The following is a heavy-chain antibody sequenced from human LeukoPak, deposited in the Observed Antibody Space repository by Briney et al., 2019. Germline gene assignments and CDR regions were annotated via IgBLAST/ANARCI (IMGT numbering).Heavy chain of an antibody. V-gene: IGHV3-20*04. Sequence: GGSLRLSCAASGFTFSSYGMSWVRQAPGKGLEWVSGIKWDGGRTGYADSVKGRFTISRDNSKNTLYLQMNSLRAEDTALYYCASGRIYYGAAFYFCGQGSLVTVS. CDR2: IKWDGGRT. D-gene: IGHD1-26*01. J-gene: IGHJ4*02. CDR1: GFTFSSYG. CDR3: ASGRIYYGAAFYF.